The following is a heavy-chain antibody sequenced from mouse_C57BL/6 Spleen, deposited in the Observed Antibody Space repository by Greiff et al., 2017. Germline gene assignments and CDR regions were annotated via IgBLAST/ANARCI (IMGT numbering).Heavy chain of an antibody. CDR3: TTERRYYGSRHWYFDV. V-gene: IGHV14-4*01. J-gene: IGHJ1*03. D-gene: IGHD1-1*01. Sequence: DVQLVESGAELVRPGASVKLSCTASGFNIKDDYMHWVKQRPEQGLEWIGWIDPENGDTEYASKFQGKATITADTSSNTAYLQLRSLTSEDTAVYYCTTERRYYGSRHWYFDVWGTGTTVPVSS. CDR1: GFNIKDDY. CDR2: IDPENGDT.